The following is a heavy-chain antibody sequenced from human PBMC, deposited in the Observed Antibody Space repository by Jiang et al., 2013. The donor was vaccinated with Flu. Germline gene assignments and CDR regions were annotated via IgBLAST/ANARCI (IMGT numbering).Heavy chain of an antibody. J-gene: IGHJ6*04. CDR2: IIPILGIA. Sequence: SGGTFSSYAISWVRQAPGQGLEWMGRIIPILGIANYAQKFQGRVTITADKSTSTAYMELSSLRSEDTAVYYCARTRITIFGVVISGGNYYGMDVWGKGTTVTVSS. CDR1: GGTFSSYA. D-gene: IGHD3-3*01. CDR3: ARTRITIFGVVISGGNYYGMDV. V-gene: IGHV1-69*04.